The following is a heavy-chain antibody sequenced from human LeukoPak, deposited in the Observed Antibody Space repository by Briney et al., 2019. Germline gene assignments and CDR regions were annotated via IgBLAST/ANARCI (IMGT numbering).Heavy chain of an antibody. D-gene: IGHD2-2*01. CDR3: ARAYGVPAAMLAY. Sequence: SETLSLTCTVSGGSISSSSYYWGWIRQPPGKRLEWIGSIYYSGSTYYNPSLKSRVTISVDTSKNQFSLKLSSVTAADTAVYYCARAYGVPAAMLAYWGQGTLVTVSS. CDR2: IYYSGST. CDR1: GGSISSSSYY. V-gene: IGHV4-39*07. J-gene: IGHJ4*02.